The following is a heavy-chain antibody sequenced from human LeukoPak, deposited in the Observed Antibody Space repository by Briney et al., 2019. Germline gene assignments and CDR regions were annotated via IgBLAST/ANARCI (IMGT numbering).Heavy chain of an antibody. V-gene: IGHV4-4*02. CDR3: ATAPILRGEGGEHCKYGMGV. J-gene: IGHJ6*02. CDR1: VGSINSGNW. D-gene: IGHD2-2*02. Sequence: PSETLSLTCAVSVGSINSGNWWSWVRQSPGKGLEWIGEIYHNGTPNYNPSLKSRVTISADTFKNHFSLKMTSVTAADTAVYYCATAPILRGEGGEHCKYGMGVWGQGTTVIVSS. CDR2: IYHNGTP.